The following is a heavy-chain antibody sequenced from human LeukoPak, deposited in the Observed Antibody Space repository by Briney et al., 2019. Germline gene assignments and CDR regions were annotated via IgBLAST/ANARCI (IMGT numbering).Heavy chain of an antibody. V-gene: IGHV4-4*07. CDR2: IYTSGST. J-gene: IGHJ5*02. CDR3: AREGYYDFWSGYYGNWFDP. D-gene: IGHD3-3*01. Sequence: SETLSFTCTVSGGSISSYYWSWIRQPAGKGLEWIGRIYTSGSTNYNPSLKSRVTMSVDTSKNQFSLKLSSVTAADTAVYYCAREGYYDFWSGYYGNWFDPWGQGTLVTVSS. CDR1: GGSISSYY.